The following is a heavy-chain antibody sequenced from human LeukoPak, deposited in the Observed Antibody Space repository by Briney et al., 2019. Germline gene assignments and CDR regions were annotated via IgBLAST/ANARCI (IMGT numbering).Heavy chain of an antibody. J-gene: IGHJ4*02. V-gene: IGHV3-11*06. CDR1: GFTFSDYY. D-gene: IGHD6-13*01. CDR3: ARVWGLAVAGGEIEY. CDR2: ISSRSSYT. Sequence: GGSLRLSCAASGFTFSDYYMSWIRQAPGKGLEWISYISSRSSYTKYADSVKGRLTISRDNAKNSLYLQMNSLRAEDTAVYYCARVWGLAVAGGEIEYWGQGTLVTVSS.